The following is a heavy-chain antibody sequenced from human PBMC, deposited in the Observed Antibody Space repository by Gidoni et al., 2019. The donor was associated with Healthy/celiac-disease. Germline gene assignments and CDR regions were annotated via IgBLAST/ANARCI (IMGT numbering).Heavy chain of an antibody. V-gene: IGHV4-31*03. CDR3: ARATKFYSSRWGYFDY. CDR1: GGSISSGGYY. D-gene: IGHD6-13*01. CDR2: IYYSGST. J-gene: IGHJ4*02. Sequence: QVQLQESGPGLVKPSQTLSLTCTVSGGSISSGGYYWSWIRQHPGKGLEWIGYIYYSGSTYYNPSLKSRVTISVDTSKNQFSLKLSSVTAADTAVYYCARATKFYSSRWGYFDYWGQGTLVTVSS.